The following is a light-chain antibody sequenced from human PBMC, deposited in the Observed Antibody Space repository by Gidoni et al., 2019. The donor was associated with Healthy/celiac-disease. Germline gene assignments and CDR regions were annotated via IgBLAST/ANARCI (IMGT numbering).Light chain of an antibody. V-gene: IGKV1-39*01. CDR1: QSSSSY. J-gene: IGKJ4*01. CDR3: QQSYSTPLT. CDR2: AAS. Sequence: DIQMTQYPSSLSASVGDRVTITCRASQSSSSYLHWYQQKPGKAPKLLIYAASSLQSGVPSRFSGSGSGTDFTLTISILQPEDFATYYCQQSYSTPLTFGGGTKVEIK.